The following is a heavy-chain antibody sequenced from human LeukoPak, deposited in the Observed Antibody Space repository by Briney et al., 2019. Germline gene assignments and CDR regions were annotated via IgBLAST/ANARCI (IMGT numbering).Heavy chain of an antibody. CDR1: GYTFTDYY. CDR2: INPNSGGT. J-gene: IGHJ4*02. CDR3: ARAVAADY. Sequence: ASVTVSCKSSGYTFTDYYMHWVRQAPGQGLEWMGWINPNSGGTNYAQKFQGRVTMTRDTSISTAYMELSRLRSDDTAVYYCARAVAADYWGQGTLVTVSS. V-gene: IGHV1-2*02. D-gene: IGHD6-19*01.